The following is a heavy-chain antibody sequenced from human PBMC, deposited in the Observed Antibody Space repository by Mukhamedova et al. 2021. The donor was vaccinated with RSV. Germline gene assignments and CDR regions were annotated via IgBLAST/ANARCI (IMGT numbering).Heavy chain of an antibody. V-gene: IGHV3-30-3*01. CDR2: ISYDGNNK. Sequence: VRQAPGKGLEWVAVISYDGNNKYFADSVKGRCTISSDKSKKRVYLQMNSLRAEDTAVYYCARDGVVHDVLATYSEDYYYMDVWGK. CDR3: ARDGVVHDVLATYSEDYYYMDV. J-gene: IGHJ6*03. D-gene: IGHD3-9*01.